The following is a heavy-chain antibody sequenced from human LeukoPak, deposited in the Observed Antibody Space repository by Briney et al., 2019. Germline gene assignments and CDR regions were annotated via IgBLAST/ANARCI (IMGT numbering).Heavy chain of an antibody. Sequence: PGGSLRLSCVASGFSLSNFQMYWVRQAPGKGLEWVSAISGSGGSTHYADSVKGRFTISRDNSKNTLYLQMNSLRAEDTAVYYCAKDPPGIAAAEGPNDYWGQGTLVTVSS. J-gene: IGHJ4*02. CDR1: GFSLSNFQ. V-gene: IGHV3-23*01. D-gene: IGHD6-13*01. CDR3: AKDPPGIAAAEGPNDY. CDR2: ISGSGGST.